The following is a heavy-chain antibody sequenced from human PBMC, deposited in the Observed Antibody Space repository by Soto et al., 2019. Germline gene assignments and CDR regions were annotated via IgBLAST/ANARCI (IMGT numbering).Heavy chain of an antibody. D-gene: IGHD3-10*01. CDR2: VNPIVRMS. CDR3: ATSYGSGYRAFDY. CDR1: GDTFNFYS. J-gene: IGHJ4*02. V-gene: IGHV1-69*04. Sequence: QVQLVQSGAEVKRPGSSVKVSCKASGDTFNFYSINWVRQAPGLGLEWMGRVNPIVRMSNYAQRFPGRVTITADQSTSPAYMELSGLRSEDTAIYFCATSYGSGYRAFDYWGQGALVTVSS.